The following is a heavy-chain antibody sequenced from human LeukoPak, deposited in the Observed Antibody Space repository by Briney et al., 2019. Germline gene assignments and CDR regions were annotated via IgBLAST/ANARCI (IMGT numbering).Heavy chain of an antibody. J-gene: IGHJ4*02. Sequence: SETLSLTCTVSGGSISSYYWTWIRQPPGKGLEWIGYIYYNGNTNYNPSLKGRVTISVDTSKNQFSLRLSSVTAADTAMYYCARASGFSLYYFDSWGQGTLVTVSS. CDR1: GGSISSYY. CDR2: IYYNGNT. D-gene: IGHD3-10*01. CDR3: ARASGFSLYYFDS. V-gene: IGHV4-59*01.